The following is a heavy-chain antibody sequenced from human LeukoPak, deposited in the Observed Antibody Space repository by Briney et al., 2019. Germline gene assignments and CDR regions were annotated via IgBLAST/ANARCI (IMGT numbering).Heavy chain of an antibody. V-gene: IGHV3-23*01. Sequence: RSLRLSCAASRITFSSSGMHWVRQAPGKGLEWVSAISGSGGSTYYADSVKGRFTISRDNSKNTLYLQMNSLRAEDTAVYYCTTDLGYYYDSSGYYGAFDIWGQGTMVTVSS. CDR1: RITFSSSG. D-gene: IGHD3-22*01. CDR2: ISGSGGST. J-gene: IGHJ3*02. CDR3: TTDLGYYYDSSGYYGAFDI.